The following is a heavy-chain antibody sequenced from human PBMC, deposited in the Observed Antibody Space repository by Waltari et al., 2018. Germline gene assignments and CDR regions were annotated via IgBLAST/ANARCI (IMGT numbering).Heavy chain of an antibody. CDR3: ARDRWGESHGYGY. D-gene: IGHD7-27*01. CDR1: GYTFTVYY. CDR2: INPNNGAT. Sequence: QVQLVQSGVEVKKPGASVRVSCTASGYTFTVYYLQWIRQAPGQGPEWMGWINPNNGATHYAQKFQGRVTMTRDTSINTAYLEVTSDDTAVYFCARDRWGESHGYGYWGRGTLVTVSS. V-gene: IGHV1-2*02. J-gene: IGHJ4*02.